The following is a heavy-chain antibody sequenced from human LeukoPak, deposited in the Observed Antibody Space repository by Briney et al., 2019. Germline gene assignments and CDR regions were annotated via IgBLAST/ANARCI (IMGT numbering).Heavy chain of an antibody. CDR2: IYYSGST. V-gene: IGHV4-61*08. CDR3: ARGDYWNPNY. Sequence: SQTLSLTCTVSGGSISSGGYYWSWIRQPPGKGLEWIGYIYYSGSTNYNPSLKSRVTISVDTSKNQFSLKLSSVTAADTAVYYCARGDYWNPNYWGQGTLVTVSS. CDR1: GGSISSGGYY. J-gene: IGHJ4*02. D-gene: IGHD1-1*01.